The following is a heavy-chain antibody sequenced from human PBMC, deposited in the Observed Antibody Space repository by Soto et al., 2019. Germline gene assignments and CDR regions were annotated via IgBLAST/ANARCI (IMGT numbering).Heavy chain of an antibody. CDR2: INAGNGNT. J-gene: IGHJ4*02. Sequence: ASVKVSCKASGYTFTSYAMHWVRQAPGQRLEWMGWINAGNGNTKYSQKFQGRVTITRDTSASTAYMELSSLRSEDTAVYYCATGTIAVAPFDYWGQGTLVNVSS. CDR3: ATGTIAVAPFDY. V-gene: IGHV1-3*01. D-gene: IGHD6-19*01. CDR1: GYTFTSYA.